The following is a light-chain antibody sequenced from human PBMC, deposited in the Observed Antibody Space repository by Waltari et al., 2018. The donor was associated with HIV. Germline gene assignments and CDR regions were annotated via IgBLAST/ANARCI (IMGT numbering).Light chain of an antibody. Sequence: AIQLTQSPSSLSASVGDRVTITCRASQGLRNAVAWYQQKPGRPPKLLIYDASTLEGWVPSRFCGNMSWTNFKLPIPNLPPEGSSTYFLQQFRSYPRTFGQGATLEIK. CDR1: QGLRNA. CDR2: DAS. CDR3: QQFRSYPRT. J-gene: IGKJ2*01. V-gene: IGKV1-13*02.